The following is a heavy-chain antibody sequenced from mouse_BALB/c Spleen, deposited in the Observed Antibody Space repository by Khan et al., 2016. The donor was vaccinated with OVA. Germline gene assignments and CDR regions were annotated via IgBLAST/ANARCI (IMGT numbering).Heavy chain of an antibody. CDR2: INPYNGAT. Sequence: VQLQQSGPELLKPGASVRMSCKASGYTFTGYVIHWVKQKPGQGLEWIGYINPYNGATKYNEDFKGKATLTSDKSSNTAYMEFSSLTSKDSAVYYCSRGNWQSYYFDYWGQGTTLTVSS. CDR3: SRGNWQSYYFDY. CDR1: GYTFTGYV. V-gene: IGHV1S136*01. J-gene: IGHJ2*01. D-gene: IGHD4-1*01.